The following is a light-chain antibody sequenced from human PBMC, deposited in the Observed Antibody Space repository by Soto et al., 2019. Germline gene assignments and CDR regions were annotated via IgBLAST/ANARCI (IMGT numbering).Light chain of an antibody. V-gene: IGKV3D-20*01. Sequence: EILLNMSAVAVSLSPGERATLSCGAIQSVSSSYVAWYQHRPGLAPRLLIHDASSRATGIPARFSGSGSGTEFTLTISSLQSEDFAVYYCHQYKTWPPSPSGQVTMLDI. CDR1: QSVSSSY. CDR3: HQYKTWPPSP. J-gene: IGKJ1*01. CDR2: DAS.